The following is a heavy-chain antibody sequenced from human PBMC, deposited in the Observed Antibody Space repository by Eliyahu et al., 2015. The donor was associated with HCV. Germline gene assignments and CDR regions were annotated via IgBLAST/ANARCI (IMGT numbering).Heavy chain of an antibody. CDR3: VRARGLGSYDS. Sequence: EVQXVESGGGLVKPGGSLRLXCAASGFTLSDYSMHWVRQXPGKGLRWVSFISGSSKYQYYADAVAGRFTISRDNANNSVYLQMNRLRVEDTAVYYCVRARGLGSYDSWGQGILVTVSS. D-gene: IGHD1-26*01. CDR2: ISGSSKYQ. CDR1: GFTLSDYS. V-gene: IGHV3-21*01. J-gene: IGHJ4*02.